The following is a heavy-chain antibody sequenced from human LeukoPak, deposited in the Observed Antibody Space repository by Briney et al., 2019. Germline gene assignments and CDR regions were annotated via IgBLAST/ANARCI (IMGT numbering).Heavy chain of an antibody. V-gene: IGHV3-64*01. D-gene: IGHD6-13*01. Sequence: GGSLRLSCAASGFTFSSYAIHWVRQAPGKGLEYVSSISGNGDSTFYANSVKGRFTISRDDSKNTLYLQMGSLRAEDMAVYYCARVGYSSPFDYWGQGTLVTVSS. CDR2: ISGNGDST. CDR3: ARVGYSSPFDY. CDR1: GFTFSSYA. J-gene: IGHJ4*02.